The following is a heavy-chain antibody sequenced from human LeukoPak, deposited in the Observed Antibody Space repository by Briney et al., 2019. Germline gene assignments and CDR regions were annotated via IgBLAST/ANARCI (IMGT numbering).Heavy chain of an antibody. J-gene: IGHJ5*02. Sequence: PSETLSLTCAVYGGSFSGYYWSWIRQPPGKGLEWIGEINHSGSTNYNPSLKSRVTISVDTSKSQFSLKLSSVTAADTAVYYCARRPTYGTSRNWFDPWGQGTLVTVSS. D-gene: IGHD4-17*01. CDR2: INHSGST. CDR3: ARRPTYGTSRNWFDP. CDR1: GGSFSGYY. V-gene: IGHV4-34*01.